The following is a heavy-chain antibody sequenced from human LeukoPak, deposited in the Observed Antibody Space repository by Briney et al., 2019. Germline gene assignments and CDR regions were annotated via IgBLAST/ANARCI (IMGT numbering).Heavy chain of an antibody. CDR1: GFTLSTYG. CDR2: IRYDGSNK. CDR3: AKDPRRFGVVSAAIDY. V-gene: IGHV3-30*02. J-gene: IGHJ4*02. D-gene: IGHD2-2*02. Sequence: GGSLRLSCAASGFTLSTYGMHWVRQAPGKGLEWVAFIRYDGSNKYYADSVKGRFTISRDNSKNTLYLQMNSLRAEDTAVYYYAKDPRRFGVVSAAIDYWGQGTLVTVSS.